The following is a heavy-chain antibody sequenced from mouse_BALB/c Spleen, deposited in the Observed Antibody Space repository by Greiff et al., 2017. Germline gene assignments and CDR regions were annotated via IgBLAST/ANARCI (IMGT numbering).Heavy chain of an antibody. CDR3: ARGISITTATGFAY. V-gene: IGHV5-4*02. J-gene: IGHJ3*01. CDR1: GFTFSDYY. CDR2: ISDGGSYT. Sequence: EVKLEESGGGLVKPGGSLKLSCAASGFTFSDYYMYWVRQTPEKRLEWVATISDGGSYTYYPDSVKGRFTISRDNAKNNLYLQMSSLKSEDTAMYYCARGISITTATGFAYWGQGTLVTVSA. D-gene: IGHD1-2*01.